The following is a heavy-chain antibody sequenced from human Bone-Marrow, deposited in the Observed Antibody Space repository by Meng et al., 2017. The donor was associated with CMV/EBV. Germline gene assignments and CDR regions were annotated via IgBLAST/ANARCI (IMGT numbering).Heavy chain of an antibody. J-gene: IGHJ4*02. CDR2: ISYDGSNK. CDR1: GFTFSSYV. V-gene: IGHV3-30-3*01. CDR3: ARGLGDGDCSSTSCFI. Sequence: GGSLRLSCAASGFTFSSYVIHWVRQAPGKGLEWVAAISYDGSNKYYADSVKGRFTISRDNSKNTLYLQMNSLRAEDTAVYYCARGLGDGDCSSTSCFIWGQGTLVTVSS. D-gene: IGHD2-2*01.